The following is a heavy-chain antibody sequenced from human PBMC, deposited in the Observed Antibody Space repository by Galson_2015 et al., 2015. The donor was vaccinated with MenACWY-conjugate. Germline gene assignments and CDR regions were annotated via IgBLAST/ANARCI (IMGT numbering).Heavy chain of an antibody. V-gene: IGHV6-1*01. Sequence: CAISGDSVSSNSAAWNWIRQSPSRGLEWLGRTYYRSKWNYNYALSVKSRTIINPDTSKNQFSLQLNSVTPEDTAVYYCARDPERGDGYIFDYWGQGTPVTVSS. CDR2: TYYRSKWNY. D-gene: IGHD5-24*01. CDR1: GDSVSSNSAA. CDR3: ARDPERGDGYIFDY. J-gene: IGHJ4*02.